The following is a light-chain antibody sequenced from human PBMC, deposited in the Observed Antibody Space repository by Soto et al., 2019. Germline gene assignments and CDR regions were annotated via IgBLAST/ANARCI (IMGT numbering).Light chain of an antibody. CDR1: QSVSSTY. CDR2: GAS. V-gene: IGKV3-20*01. Sequence: EIVLTQSPCTLSLSPVERATLSCRASQSVSSTYLAWYQQKPGQAPGLLLYGASSRATGIPDRFSGSGSGTDFTLTISRLEPEDFAVYYCHQYDSWTFGQGTKVDIK. J-gene: IGKJ1*01. CDR3: HQYDSWT.